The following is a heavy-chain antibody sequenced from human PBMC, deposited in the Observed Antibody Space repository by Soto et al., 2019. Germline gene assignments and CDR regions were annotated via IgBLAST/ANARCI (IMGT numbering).Heavy chain of an antibody. CDR1: GGSFSGYY. D-gene: IGHD3-16*02. CDR3: ARVHKSDYDYIWGSYRPYYFDY. J-gene: IGHJ4*02. Sequence: SETLSLTCAVYGGSFSGYYWSWIRQPPGKGLEWIGEINHSGSTNYNPSLKSRVTISVDTSKNQYSLKLSSVTAADTAVYYCARVHKSDYDYIWGSYRPYYFDYWGQGTLVTVSS. V-gene: IGHV4-34*01. CDR2: INHSGST.